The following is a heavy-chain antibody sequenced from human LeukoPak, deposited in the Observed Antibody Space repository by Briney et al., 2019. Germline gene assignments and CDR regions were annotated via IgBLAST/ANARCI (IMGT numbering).Heavy chain of an antibody. Sequence: ASVKVSCKASGYTFTGYYMHWVRQAPGQGLEWMGWINPNSGGTNYAQKFQGRVTMTRDTSISTAYMELSRLRSDDTAVYYCARFMSGYSGYAAADGMGVWGQGTTVTVSS. J-gene: IGHJ6*02. D-gene: IGHD5-12*01. CDR3: ARFMSGYSGYAAADGMGV. CDR1: GYTFTGYY. CDR2: INPNSGGT. V-gene: IGHV1-2*02.